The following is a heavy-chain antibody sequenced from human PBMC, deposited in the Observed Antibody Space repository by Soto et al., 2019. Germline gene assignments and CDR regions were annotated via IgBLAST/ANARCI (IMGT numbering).Heavy chain of an antibody. V-gene: IGHV4-31*03. CDR2: IYYSGST. D-gene: IGHD1-7*01. J-gene: IGHJ6*02. CDR1: GGSISSGGYY. CDR3: ARDPNPYNWNYMAHYGMDV. Sequence: SETLSLTCTVSGGSISSGGYYWSWIRQHPGKGLEWIGYIYYSGSTYYNPSLKSRVTISVDTSKNQFSLKLSSVTAAGTAVYYCARDPNPYNWNYMAHYGMDVWGQGTTVTVSS.